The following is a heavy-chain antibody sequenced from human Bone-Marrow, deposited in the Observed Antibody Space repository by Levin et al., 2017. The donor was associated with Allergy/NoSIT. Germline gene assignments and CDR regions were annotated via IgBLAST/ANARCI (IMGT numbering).Heavy chain of an antibody. D-gene: IGHD6-6*01. J-gene: IGHJ1*01. CDR3: ARDLGQLGLRVFQH. V-gene: IGHV3-30*04. Sequence: GESLKISCAASGFTFSSYAMHWVRQAPGKGLEWVAVISYDGSNKYYADSVKGRFTISRDNSKNTLYLQMNSLRAEDTAVYYCARDLGQLGLRVFQHWGQGTLVTVSS. CDR2: ISYDGSNK. CDR1: GFTFSSYA.